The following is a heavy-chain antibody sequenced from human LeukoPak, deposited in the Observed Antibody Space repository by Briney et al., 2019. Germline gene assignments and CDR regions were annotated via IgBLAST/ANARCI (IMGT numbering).Heavy chain of an antibody. CDR3: AREGGLSGMHV. J-gene: IGHJ6*02. V-gene: IGHV4-59*01. CDR1: GGSISSYY. D-gene: IGHD3-16*01. Sequence: SETLSLTCIVSGGSISSYYWSWIRQPPEKGLEWIGYIYYSGSTNYNPPLQRRVTISVDTSKNQFSLKLSSVTAADTAVYYCAREGGLSGMHVWGQGTTVTVSS. CDR2: IYYSGST.